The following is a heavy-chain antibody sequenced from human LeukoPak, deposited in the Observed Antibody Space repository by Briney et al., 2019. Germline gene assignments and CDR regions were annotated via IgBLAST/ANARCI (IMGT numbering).Heavy chain of an antibody. CDR2: IYPVDSDI. J-gene: IGHJ6*02. D-gene: IGHD4-17*01. CDR3: ARHLATVTASRQYYYYGMDV. Sequence: GESLKISCKASGFSFTFTKNWIGWVRQVPGKGLKWMGFIYPVDSDIRYNPSFQGQVTISVDKSISTTYLQWSSLKASDTAIYYCARHLATVTASRQYYYYGMDVWGQGTTVTVSS. V-gene: IGHV5-51*01. CDR1: GFSFTFTKNW.